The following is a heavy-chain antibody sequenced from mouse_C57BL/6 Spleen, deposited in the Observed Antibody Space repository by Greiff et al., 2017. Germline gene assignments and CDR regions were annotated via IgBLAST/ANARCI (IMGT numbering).Heavy chain of an antibody. CDR1: GFTFTDYY. Sequence: EVKLMESGGGLVQPGGSLSLSCAASGFTFTDYYMSWVRQPPGKALEWLGFIRNKANGYTTEYSASVKGRFTISRDNSQSILYLQMNALRAEDSATYYCARLYYNSPYWYFDVWGTGTTVTVSS. J-gene: IGHJ1*03. CDR2: IRNKANGYTT. V-gene: IGHV7-3*01. D-gene: IGHD1-1*01. CDR3: ARLYYNSPYWYFDV.